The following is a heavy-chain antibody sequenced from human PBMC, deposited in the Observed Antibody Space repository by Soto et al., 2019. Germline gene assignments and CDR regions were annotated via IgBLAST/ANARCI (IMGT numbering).Heavy chain of an antibody. CDR3: ARKGKGPGNAFDI. Sequence: XGSLRLSCAAAGVTVSSNYMSWVRQAPGKGLEWVSVIYSGGSTYYADSVKGRFTISRDNSKNTLYLQMNSLRAEDTAVYYCARKGKGPGNAFDIWGQGTMVTVSS. CDR2: IYSGGST. J-gene: IGHJ3*02. V-gene: IGHV3-53*01. CDR1: GVTVSSNY.